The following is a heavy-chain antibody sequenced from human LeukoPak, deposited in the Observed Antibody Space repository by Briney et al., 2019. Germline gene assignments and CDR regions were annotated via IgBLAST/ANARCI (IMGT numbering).Heavy chain of an antibody. CDR1: GYTFTSYG. V-gene: IGHV1-18*01. D-gene: IGHD5-18*01. J-gene: IGHJ3*02. Sequence: ASVKVSCKASGYTFTSYGIIWVRQAPGQGLEWMGWISGYNGNTNYAQKLQGRVTMTTDTSTSTAYVELRSLRSDDTAVYYCAREHVDTSFDIWGQGTMVTVSS. CDR3: AREHVDTSFDI. CDR2: ISGYNGNT.